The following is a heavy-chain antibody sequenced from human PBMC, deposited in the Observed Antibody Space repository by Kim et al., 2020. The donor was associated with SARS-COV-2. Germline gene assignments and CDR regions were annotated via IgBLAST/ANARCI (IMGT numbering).Heavy chain of an antibody. V-gene: IGHV3-30-3*01. Sequence: GGSLRLSCAASGFTFSSYAMHWVRQAPGKGLEWVAVISYDGSNKYYADSVKGRFTISRDNSKNTLYLQMNSLRAEDTAVYYCARAGTGTDALGYFDYWG. CDR3: ARAGTGTDALGYFDY. CDR1: GFTFSSYA. D-gene: IGHD1-7*01. J-gene: IGHJ4*03. CDR2: ISYDGSNK.